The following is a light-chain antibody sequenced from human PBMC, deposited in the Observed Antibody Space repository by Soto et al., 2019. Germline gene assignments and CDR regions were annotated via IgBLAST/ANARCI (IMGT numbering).Light chain of an antibody. J-gene: IGKJ3*01. CDR2: DAS. CDR1: QSVSSSY. V-gene: IGKV3D-20*02. Sequence: EIVLTQSPGTLSLSPGERATLSCRASQSVSSSYLAWYQQKPGQAPRLLIYDASSRATGVPDRFSGSGSGTDFTLTINRLEPEDFAVYYCQQRSAFGPGTKVDIK. CDR3: QQRSA.